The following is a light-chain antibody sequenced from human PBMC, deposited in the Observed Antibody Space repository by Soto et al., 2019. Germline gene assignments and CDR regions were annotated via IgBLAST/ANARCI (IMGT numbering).Light chain of an antibody. V-gene: IGLV2-14*01. CDR3: SSFTGTTTLDV. J-gene: IGLJ1*01. CDR2: GVS. CDR1: SSDVGGYMY. Sequence: QSALTQPPSASGSPGQSVTISCTGTSSDVGGYMYVSWYQQHPGKPPKLIIYGVSNRPSGVSNRFSGSKSGNTAFLTISGLQPEDEADYYCSSFTGTTTLDVFGTGTKLTVL.